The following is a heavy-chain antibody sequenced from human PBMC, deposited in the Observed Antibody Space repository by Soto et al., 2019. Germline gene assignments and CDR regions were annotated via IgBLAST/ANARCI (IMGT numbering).Heavy chain of an antibody. D-gene: IGHD5-12*01. J-gene: IGHJ4*02. Sequence: ASVKVSCKASGYTFTGHYIHWVRQAPEQGPEWMGEIGPESGATRYAQKFQGRVTMTRDMSITTVYMELSNLSPDVTAVYYCGRGRSGQIVVFYWGQGTPVTVSS. V-gene: IGHV1-2*02. CDR3: GRGRSGQIVVFY. CDR2: IGPESGAT. CDR1: GYTFTGHY.